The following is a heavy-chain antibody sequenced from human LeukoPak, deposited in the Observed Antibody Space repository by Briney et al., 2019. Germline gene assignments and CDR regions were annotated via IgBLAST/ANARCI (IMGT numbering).Heavy chain of an antibody. J-gene: IGHJ4*02. CDR1: GYTFTAQY. V-gene: IGHV1-2*02. CDR2: INPNNGDT. D-gene: IGHD2-21*01. Sequence: GASVKVSCKASGYTFTAQYMHWVRQAPGQGLEWMGWINPNNGDTKYAQNFLGRVTMTRDTSTTTAYMELSSLRSDDTAVYFCASYPRSIPTPPFDYRGQGTLVTVSS. CDR3: ASYPRSIPTPPFDY.